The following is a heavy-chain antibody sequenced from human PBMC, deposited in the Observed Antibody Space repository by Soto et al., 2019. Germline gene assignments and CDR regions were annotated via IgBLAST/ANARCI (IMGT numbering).Heavy chain of an antibody. CDR3: ARSRGTIVVPAASNYYYYGMDV. V-gene: IGHV4-39*01. Sequence: PSETLSLTCTVSGGSISSSSYYWGWIRQPPGKGLEWIGSIYYSGSTYYNPSLKSRVTISVDTSKNQSSLKLSSVTAADTAVYYCARSRGTIVVPAASNYYYYGMDVWGQGTTVTVSS. J-gene: IGHJ6*02. D-gene: IGHD2-2*01. CDR1: GGSISSSSYY. CDR2: IYYSGST.